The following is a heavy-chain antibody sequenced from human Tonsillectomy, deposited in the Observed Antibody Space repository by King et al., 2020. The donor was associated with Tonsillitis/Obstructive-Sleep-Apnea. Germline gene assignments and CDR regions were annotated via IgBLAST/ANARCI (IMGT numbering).Heavy chain of an antibody. CDR3: ARDGGQMGAFDY. D-gene: IGHD1-26*01. CDR2: INPNSGGT. J-gene: IGHJ4*02. V-gene: IGHV1-2*02. CDR1: GYTFTGYY. Sequence: VQLVESGAEVKKPGASVKVSCKASGYTFTGYYMHWVRQAPGQGPEWMGWINPNSGGTKYAQKCQGRVTMTRDTSTSTVYMELSRLRSDDTAGYYCARDGGQMGAFDYWGQGTLVTVSS.